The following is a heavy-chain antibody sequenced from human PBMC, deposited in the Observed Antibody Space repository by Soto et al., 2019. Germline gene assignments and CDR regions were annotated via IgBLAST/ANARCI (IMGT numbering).Heavy chain of an antibody. CDR2: ISSSSSTI. Sequence: PGGSLRLSCAASGFTFSSYSMNWVRQAPGKGLEWVSYISSSSSTIYYADSVKGRFTISRDNAKNSLYLQMNSLRAEDTAVYYCARVVYGYYGSGRLEAYYYYMDVWGKGTTVTVSS. V-gene: IGHV3-48*01. CDR3: ARVVYGYYGSGRLEAYYYYMDV. J-gene: IGHJ6*03. D-gene: IGHD3-10*01. CDR1: GFTFSSYS.